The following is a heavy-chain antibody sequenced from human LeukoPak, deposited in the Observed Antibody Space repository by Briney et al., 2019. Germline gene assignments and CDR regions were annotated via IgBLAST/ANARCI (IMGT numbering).Heavy chain of an antibody. CDR3: AGDSSTDAFDI. CDR1: EFTVSRNH. CDR2: IYSGGTT. J-gene: IGHJ3*02. V-gene: IGHV3-66*02. Sequence: GGSLRLSCAASEFTVSRNHMNWVRQAPGKGLEWVSVIYSGGTTYYADSVKGRFTLSRDNSKNTLYLQMNSLRTEDTAVYYCAGDSSTDAFDIWGQGTMVTVSS. D-gene: IGHD2-21*01.